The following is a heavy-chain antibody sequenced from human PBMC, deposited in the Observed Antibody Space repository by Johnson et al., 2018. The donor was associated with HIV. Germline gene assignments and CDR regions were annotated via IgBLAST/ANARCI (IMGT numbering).Heavy chain of an antibody. J-gene: IGHJ3*02. D-gene: IGHD2-21*02. CDR1: GFTFSSYG. CDR2: IWYDGSNK. Sequence: VQLVESGGGVVQPGRSLRLSCAASGFTFSSYGMHWVRQAPGKGLEWVAVIWYDGSNKYLADSVKGRFTISRDNSKNTLYLQVNSLKTEDTAVYYCARSPASRVGDSFAFDIWGQGTMVTVSS. CDR3: ARSPASRVGDSFAFDI. V-gene: IGHV3-30*19.